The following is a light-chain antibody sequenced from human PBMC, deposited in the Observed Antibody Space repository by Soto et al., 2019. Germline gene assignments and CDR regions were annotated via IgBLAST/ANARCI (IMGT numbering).Light chain of an antibody. CDR1: QSVNSN. J-gene: IGKJ2*01. V-gene: IGKV3-15*01. Sequence: EIVMTQSPATLSVSPGERATLSCRASQSVNSNLAWYQQKPGQAPRLLIYRASTRATDIPARFSGSGSGTEFTLTISSLQSADFAVYYCQQYNNWPPYTFGQRTKLEIK. CDR3: QQYNNWPPYT. CDR2: RAS.